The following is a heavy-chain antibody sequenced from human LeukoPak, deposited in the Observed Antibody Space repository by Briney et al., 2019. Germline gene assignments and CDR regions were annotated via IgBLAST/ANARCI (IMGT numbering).Heavy chain of an antibody. V-gene: IGHV4-59*08. J-gene: IGHJ4*02. CDR2: IYYSGST. Sequence: SETLSLTCTVSGGSISSYYWSWIRQPPGKGLEWIGYIYYSGSTNYNPSLKSRVTISVDTSKNQFSLKLSSVTAADTAVYYCARCIYYYGSGSYSPGDYWGQGTLVTVSS. CDR3: ARCIYYYGSGSYSPGDY. D-gene: IGHD3-10*01. CDR1: GGSISSYY.